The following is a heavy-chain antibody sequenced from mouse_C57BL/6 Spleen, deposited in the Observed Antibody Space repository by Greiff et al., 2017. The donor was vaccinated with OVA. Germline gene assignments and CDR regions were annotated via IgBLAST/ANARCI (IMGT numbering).Heavy chain of an antibody. J-gene: IGHJ3*01. CDR1: GYTFTSYW. D-gene: IGHD1-1*01. V-gene: IGHV1-52*01. CDR2: IAPSDSET. CDR3: ARPLYGSSSFAY. Sequence: QVQLQQPGAELVRPGSSVKLSCKASGYTFTSYWMHWVKQRPIQGLEWIGNIAPSDSETHYNQKFKDKATLTVDKSSSTAYMQLSSLTSEDSAVYYGARPLYGSSSFAYWGQGTLVTVSA.